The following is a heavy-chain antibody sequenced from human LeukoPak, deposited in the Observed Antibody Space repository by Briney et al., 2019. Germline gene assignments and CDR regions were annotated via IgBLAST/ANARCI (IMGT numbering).Heavy chain of an antibody. Sequence: GGSLRLSCAASGFTFSTYGMHWVRQAPGKGLEWVAVIWYDGSNTYYADSVKGRFTISRDNAKNSLYLQMNSLRAEDTAVYYCARVTLYGESALDYWGQGALVTVSS. V-gene: IGHV3-33*01. J-gene: IGHJ4*02. CDR3: ARVTLYGESALDY. CDR2: IWYDGSNT. CDR1: GFTFSTYG. D-gene: IGHD4-17*01.